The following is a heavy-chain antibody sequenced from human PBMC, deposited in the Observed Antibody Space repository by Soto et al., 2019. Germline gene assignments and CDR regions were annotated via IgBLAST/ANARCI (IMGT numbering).Heavy chain of an antibody. CDR2: INPNDGGT. D-gene: IGHD3-3*01. J-gene: IGHJ4*02. Sequence: QVQLVQSGAEVKKPGASVKVSCKASGYTFTGYYMHWVRQAPGQGLEWMAWINPNDGGTNYAQKFQGRVTMTRDTSISTAYMELSRLTSDDTAVYYCARNSIFGWDDYWGQGTLVTVSS. V-gene: IGHV1-2*02. CDR1: GYTFTGYY. CDR3: ARNSIFGWDDY.